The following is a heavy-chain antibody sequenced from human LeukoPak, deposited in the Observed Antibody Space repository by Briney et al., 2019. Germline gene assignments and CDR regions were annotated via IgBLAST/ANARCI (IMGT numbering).Heavy chain of an antibody. D-gene: IGHD6-13*01. J-gene: IGHJ4*02. CDR2: VNSDGSTT. V-gene: IGHV3-74*01. Sequence: GGSLRLSCAASGFAFSNYWMHWVRQAPGKGLVWVSRVNSDGSTTNYADSVKGRFTISRDNAENTLYMRMHSLRPEDTAVYYCARGYYNSSRFDSWGQGTLVTVSS. CDR3: ARGYYNSSRFDS. CDR1: GFAFSNYW.